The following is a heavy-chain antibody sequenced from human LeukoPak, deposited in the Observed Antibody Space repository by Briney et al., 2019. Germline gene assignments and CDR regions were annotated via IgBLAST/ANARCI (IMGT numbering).Heavy chain of an antibody. CDR3: AREGGIAYDYVWGSYGSLGAFDI. CDR1: GGTFSSYA. D-gene: IGHD3-16*01. Sequence: SVTVSCKASGGTFSSYAISWVRQAPGQGLEWMGGIIPIFGTANYAQKFQGRVTITADESTSTAYMELSSLRSEDTAVYYCAREGGIAYDYVWGSYGSLGAFDIWGQGTMVTVSS. J-gene: IGHJ3*02. V-gene: IGHV1-69*13. CDR2: IIPIFGTA.